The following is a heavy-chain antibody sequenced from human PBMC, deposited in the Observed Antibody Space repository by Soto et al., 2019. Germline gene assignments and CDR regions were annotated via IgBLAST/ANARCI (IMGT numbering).Heavy chain of an antibody. V-gene: IGHV4-34*09. J-gene: IGHJ3*02. D-gene: IGHD5-12*01. CDR3: ARFVEMATIGAFDI. CDR2: IYYSGST. CDR1: GGSISGYY. Sequence: SETLSLTCAVYGGSISGYYWSWIRQPPGKGLEWIGDIYYSGSTYYNPSLKSRVTISVDTSKNQFSLKLSSVTAADTAVYYCARFVEMATIGAFDIWGQGTMVTVSS.